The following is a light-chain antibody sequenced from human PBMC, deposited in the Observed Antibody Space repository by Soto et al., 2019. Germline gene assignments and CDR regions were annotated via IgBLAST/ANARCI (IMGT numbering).Light chain of an antibody. CDR3: QQDGSSPWT. CDR1: ESVRNTY. Sequence: EIVLTQSPGTLSLSPGERATLSCRASESVRNTYLAWYQQKPGQAPRLLIYDASSRATGITDRFSGSGSGTDFTLTISRLEPEDFAVYYCQQDGSSPWTFGQGTKVEIK. J-gene: IGKJ1*01. V-gene: IGKV3-20*01. CDR2: DAS.